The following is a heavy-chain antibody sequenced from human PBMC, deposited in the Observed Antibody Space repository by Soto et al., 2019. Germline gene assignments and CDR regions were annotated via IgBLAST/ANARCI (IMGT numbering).Heavy chain of an antibody. Sequence: SETLSLTCAVSGYSISSGYYWGWIRQPPGKGLEWIGSIYHSGSTYYNPSLKSRVTISVDTSKNQFSLKLSSVTAADTAVYYCARDARTYYDFWSGSYNWFDPWGQGTLVTVSS. V-gene: IGHV4-38-2*02. CDR1: GYSISSGYY. CDR3: ARDARTYYDFWSGSYNWFDP. CDR2: IYHSGST. J-gene: IGHJ5*02. D-gene: IGHD3-3*01.